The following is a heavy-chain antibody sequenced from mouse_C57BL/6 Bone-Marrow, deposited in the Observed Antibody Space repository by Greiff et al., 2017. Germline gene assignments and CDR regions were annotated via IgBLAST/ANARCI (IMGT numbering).Heavy chain of an antibody. D-gene: IGHD2-5*01. V-gene: IGHV1-69*01. CDR1: GYTFTSYW. CDR2: IDPSDSYT. Sequence: QVQLQQPGAELVMPGASVKLSCKASGYTFTSYWMHWVKQRPGQGLEWIGEIDPSDSYTNYTQKFKGKSTLTVDKSSSTAYMQLSSLTSEDSAVYYCAREGYSNYEMDYWGQGTSVTVSS. J-gene: IGHJ4*01. CDR3: AREGYSNYEMDY.